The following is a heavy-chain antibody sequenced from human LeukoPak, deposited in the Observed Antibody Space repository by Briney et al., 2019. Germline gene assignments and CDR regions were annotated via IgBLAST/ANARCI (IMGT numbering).Heavy chain of an antibody. CDR3: AKAYCGGDCYSVRWFDP. J-gene: IGHJ5*02. Sequence: GGSLRLSCAASGFTFSNYAMSWVRQAPGKGLEWVSAISGSASSTYHADSVKGRFTISRDNSKNTLYLQMNSLRAEDTAVYYCAKAYCGGDCYSVRWFDPWGQGTLVTVSS. V-gene: IGHV3-23*01. D-gene: IGHD2-21*02. CDR1: GFTFSNYA. CDR2: ISGSASST.